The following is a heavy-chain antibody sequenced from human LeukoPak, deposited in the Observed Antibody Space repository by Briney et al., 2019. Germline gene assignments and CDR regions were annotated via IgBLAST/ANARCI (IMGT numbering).Heavy chain of an antibody. Sequence: PGGSLRLSCAASGFTFSSYWMSWVRQAPGKGLEWVANIKQDGSEKYYVDSVKGRFTISRDNAKNSLYLQMNSLRAEDTAVYYCARDSIVATIGGCWFDPWGQGTLVTVSS. D-gene: IGHD5-12*01. CDR3: ARDSIVATIGGCWFDP. CDR2: IKQDGSEK. J-gene: IGHJ5*02. V-gene: IGHV3-7*01. CDR1: GFTFSSYW.